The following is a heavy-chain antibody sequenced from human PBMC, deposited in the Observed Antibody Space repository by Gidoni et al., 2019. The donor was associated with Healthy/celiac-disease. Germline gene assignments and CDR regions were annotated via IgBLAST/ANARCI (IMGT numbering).Heavy chain of an antibody. J-gene: IGHJ6*02. CDR1: GFTFADYA. CDR2: ISWNSGSI. CDR3: ARPAAPDHYYYYGMDV. Sequence: EVQLVESGGGLVQPVRSLRLSCAASGFTFADYAMHWVRQAPGKGLEWVSGISWNSGSIGYADSVKGRFTISRDNAKNSLYLQMNSLRAEDTALYYCARPAAPDHYYYYGMDVWGQGTTVTVSS. V-gene: IGHV3-9*01. D-gene: IGHD2-2*01.